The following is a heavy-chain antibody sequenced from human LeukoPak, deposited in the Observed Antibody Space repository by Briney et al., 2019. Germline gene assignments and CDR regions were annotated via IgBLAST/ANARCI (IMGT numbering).Heavy chain of an antibody. CDR1: GYTFTSYD. CDR3: ARERIEFSGYYYYYYYYMDV. V-gene: IGHV1-8*01. J-gene: IGHJ6*03. CDR2: MNPNSGNT. D-gene: IGHD3-22*01. Sequence: ASVKVSCKASGYTFTSYDINWVRQAIGQGLEWMGWMNPNSGNTGYAQKFQGRVTMTRNTSISTAYMELGSLRSEDTAVYYCARERIEFSGYYYYYYYYMDVWGKGTTVTVSS.